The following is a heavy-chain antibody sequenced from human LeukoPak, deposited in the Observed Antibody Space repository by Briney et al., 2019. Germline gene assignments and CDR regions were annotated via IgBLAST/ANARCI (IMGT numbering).Heavy chain of an antibody. CDR3: AKDGDGYNYGDAFDI. V-gene: IGHV3-23*01. D-gene: IGHD5-24*01. CDR1: GFTFSSYA. CDR2: ISGSGGST. Sequence: GGSLRLSCAASGFTFSSYAMSRVRQAPGKGLEWVSAISGSGGSTYYADSVKGRFTISRDNSKNTLYLQMNSLRAEDTAVYYCAKDGDGYNYGDAFDIWGQGTMVTVSS. J-gene: IGHJ3*02.